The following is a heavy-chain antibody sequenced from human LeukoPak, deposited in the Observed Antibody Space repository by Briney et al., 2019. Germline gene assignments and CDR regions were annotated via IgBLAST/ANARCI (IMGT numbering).Heavy chain of an antibody. D-gene: IGHD3-22*01. CDR3: ARASNYYDPHYFAY. CDR1: GGSIRSYY. CDR2: IYYSGST. J-gene: IGHJ4*02. V-gene: IGHV4-59*12. Sequence: SETLSLTCTVSGGSIRSYYGSWIRQPPGKGLEWIGYIYYSGSTNYNRSLKSRVTMSVDTSKNQFSLKLSSVTAADTAVYYCARASNYYDPHYFAYWGQGTLVTVSS.